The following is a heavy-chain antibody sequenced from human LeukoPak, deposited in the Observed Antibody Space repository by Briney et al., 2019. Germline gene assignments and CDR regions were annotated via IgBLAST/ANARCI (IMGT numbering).Heavy chain of an antibody. Sequence: SDTLSLTCTVSGGSISSYYWRWIRQPPGKGLEWIGCIYYSGSTNYNPSVKSRVTISIDTSKNQFSLKLSSVTAADTAVYYCGGSYGSGSYYGYWGQGTLVTFSS. V-gene: IGHV4-59*08. J-gene: IGHJ4*02. D-gene: IGHD3-10*01. CDR1: GGSISSYY. CDR3: GGSYGSGSYYGY. CDR2: IYYSGST.